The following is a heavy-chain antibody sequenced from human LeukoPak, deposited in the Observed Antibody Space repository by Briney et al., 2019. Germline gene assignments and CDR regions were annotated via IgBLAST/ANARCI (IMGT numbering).Heavy chain of an antibody. D-gene: IGHD6-13*01. J-gene: IGHJ4*02. CDR2: ISYDGSNK. CDR3: AKVAKRSSSWYFDY. V-gene: IGHV3-30*18. CDR1: GFTFSSYG. Sequence: GGSLRLSCAASGFTFSSYGMHWVRQAPGKGLEWVAVISYDGSNKYYADSVKGRFTISRDNSKNTLYLQMNSLRAEDTAVYYCAKVAKRSSSWYFDYWGQGTLVTVSS.